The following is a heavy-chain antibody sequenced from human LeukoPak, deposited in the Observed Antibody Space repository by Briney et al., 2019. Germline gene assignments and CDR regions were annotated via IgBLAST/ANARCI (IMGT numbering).Heavy chain of an antibody. CDR3: ARYLPAVDAFDV. Sequence: GASVKVSCKASGGTFSSYAISWVRQAPGQGVEWMGGVIPIFGTANYAQKFQARVTITTDESTSTAYMKLSSLRSEDTAVYDCARYLPAVDAFDVRGQGTMVTVSS. CDR2: VIPIFGTA. CDR1: GGTFSSYA. V-gene: IGHV1-69*05. D-gene: IGHD2-2*01. J-gene: IGHJ3*01.